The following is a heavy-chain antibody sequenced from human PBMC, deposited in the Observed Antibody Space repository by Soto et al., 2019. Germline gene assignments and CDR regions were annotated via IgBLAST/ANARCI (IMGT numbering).Heavy chain of an antibody. Sequence: DVQLVESGGGMVQPGGSLRLSCAASGFTFNNYWMSWVRQAPGKGLEWVANIRQDGSETNYLDSVKGRFTISRDNARDVVYLERNSLRAEDTGVFYCARERGSYFDAFDLWGRGTMV. J-gene: IGHJ3*01. CDR2: IRQDGSET. CDR3: ARERGSYFDAFDL. V-gene: IGHV3-7*03. CDR1: GFTFNNYW. D-gene: IGHD1-26*01.